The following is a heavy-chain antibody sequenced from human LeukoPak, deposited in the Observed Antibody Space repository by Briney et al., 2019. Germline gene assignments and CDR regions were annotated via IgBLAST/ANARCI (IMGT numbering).Heavy chain of an antibody. Sequence: PGRSLRLSCAASGFTFSSYSMNWVRQAPGKGLEWVSSISSSSSYIYYADSVKGRFTISRDNAKNSPYLQMNSLRAEDTAVYYCARAVAAAAWKYYYYYMDVWGKGTTVTVSS. CDR1: GFTFSSYS. CDR3: ARAVAAAAWKYYYYYMDV. D-gene: IGHD6-13*01. CDR2: ISSSSSYI. J-gene: IGHJ6*03. V-gene: IGHV3-21*01.